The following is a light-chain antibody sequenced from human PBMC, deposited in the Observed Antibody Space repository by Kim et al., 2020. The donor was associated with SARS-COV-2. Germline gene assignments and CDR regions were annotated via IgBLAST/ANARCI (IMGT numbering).Light chain of an antibody. Sequence: SPGESATPSSGAIQSVSGDIAWYQQKPGQAPRLLIYGAYTRATGIPARFSGSGSGTEFTLTISSLQSEEFAEYYCQRYNNWPPKFGQGTKVDIK. CDR1: QSVSGD. J-gene: IGKJ1*01. V-gene: IGKV3-15*01. CDR2: GAY. CDR3: QRYNNWPPK.